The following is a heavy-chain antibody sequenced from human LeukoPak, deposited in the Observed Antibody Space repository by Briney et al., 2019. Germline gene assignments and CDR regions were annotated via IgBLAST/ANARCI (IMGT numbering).Heavy chain of an antibody. V-gene: IGHV3-74*01. CDR3: ARAPYYDFWSGYPPDY. CDR1: GFTFRSYW. Sequence: GGSLRLSCAASGFTFRSYWMHWVRQAPGKGLVWVSRINSDGSSTNYADSVKGRFTISRDNAKNTLYLQMNSLRAEDTAVYYCARAPYYDFWSGYPPDYWGQGTLVTVSP. J-gene: IGHJ4*02. CDR2: INSDGSST. D-gene: IGHD3-3*01.